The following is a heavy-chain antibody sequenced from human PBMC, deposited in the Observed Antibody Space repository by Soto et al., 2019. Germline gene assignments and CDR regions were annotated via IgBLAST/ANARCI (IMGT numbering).Heavy chain of an antibody. CDR1: GFTFSNAW. Sequence: EVQLVESGGVLVKPGGSLRLSCADSGFTFSNAWMSWVRQAPGKGLEWVGRIKSKTDGGTTDYAEPVKGRFTISRDDSTKPLYLDMNRLTTEDTAVYYCTTEEVEEWLVRVGDWFDPWGQGTLVTVSS. V-gene: IGHV3-15*01. CDR2: IKSKTDGGTT. D-gene: IGHD6-19*01. CDR3: TTEEVEEWLVRVGDWFDP. J-gene: IGHJ5*02.